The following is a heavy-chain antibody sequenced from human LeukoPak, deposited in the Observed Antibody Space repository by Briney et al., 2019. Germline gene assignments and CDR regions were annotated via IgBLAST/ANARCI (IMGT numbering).Heavy chain of an antibody. J-gene: IGHJ4*02. CDR1: GFTFRSYW. CDR3: ATGGGPNSGNYPGPDH. Sequence: GGSLRLSCAASGFTFRSYWMHWVRQAPGKGLVWVSRINSDGSSTSYADSVKGRFTISRDNAKNTLYLQMNSLRAEDTAVYYCATGGGPNSGNYPGPDHWGQGTLVTVSS. V-gene: IGHV3-74*01. D-gene: IGHD1-26*01. CDR2: INSDGSST.